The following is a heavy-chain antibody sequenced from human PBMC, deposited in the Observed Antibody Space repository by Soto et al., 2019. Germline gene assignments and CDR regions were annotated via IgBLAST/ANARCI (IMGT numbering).Heavy chain of an antibody. CDR3: ARHKGAMVNFDY. V-gene: IGHV4-59*08. D-gene: IGHD5-18*01. CDR2: IYYSGST. Sequence: QVQLQESGPGLVKPSETLSLTCTVSGGSICSYYWSWIRQPPGKGLEWIGYIYYSGSTNYNPSLKSRVTISVDTSKNQFSLKLSSVTAADTAVYYCARHKGAMVNFDYWGQGTLVTVSS. CDR1: GGSICSYY. J-gene: IGHJ4*02.